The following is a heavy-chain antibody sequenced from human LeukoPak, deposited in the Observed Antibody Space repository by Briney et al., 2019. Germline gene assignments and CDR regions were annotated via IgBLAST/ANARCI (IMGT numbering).Heavy chain of an antibody. D-gene: IGHD5-18*01. CDR1: GFTFSNYA. J-gene: IGHJ4*02. Sequence: HAGGPLRLSCAASGFTFSNYAMHWVRQAPGKGLEWVAVISYDGSNKYYADSVKGRFTISRDNSKNTLYLQMNSLRAEDTAVYYCARDTAHDYWGQGTLVTVSS. V-gene: IGHV3-30-3*01. CDR3: ARDTAHDY. CDR2: ISYDGSNK.